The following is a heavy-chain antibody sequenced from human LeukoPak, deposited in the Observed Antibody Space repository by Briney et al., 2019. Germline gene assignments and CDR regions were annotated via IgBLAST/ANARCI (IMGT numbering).Heavy chain of an antibody. CDR2: ISASGSST. V-gene: IGHV3-23*01. CDR3: AKVCGANCYYPDY. D-gene: IGHD2-21*02. Sequence: SGGSLRLSCAASGFTFSNYVMSWVRQAPGRGLEWVSAISASGSSTYHADSAKGRFTTSRDNSKNTLYQQMNSLRAEDTAIYYCAKVCGANCYYPDYWGQGAQVTVSS. CDR1: GFTFSNYV. J-gene: IGHJ4*02.